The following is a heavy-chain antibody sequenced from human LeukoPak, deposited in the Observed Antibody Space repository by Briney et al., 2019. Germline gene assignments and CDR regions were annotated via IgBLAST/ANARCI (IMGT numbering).Heavy chain of an antibody. CDR1: GFTFSSYT. V-gene: IGHV3-23*01. J-gene: IGHJ4*02. Sequence: GGSLRLSCAASGFTFSSYTMSWVRQAPGKGLEWVSAISGSGGSTYYADSVKGRFTISRDNSKNTLYLQMNSLRAEDTAVYYCANQPGIAAAFNYWGQGTLVTVSS. D-gene: IGHD6-13*01. CDR3: ANQPGIAAAFNY. CDR2: ISGSGGST.